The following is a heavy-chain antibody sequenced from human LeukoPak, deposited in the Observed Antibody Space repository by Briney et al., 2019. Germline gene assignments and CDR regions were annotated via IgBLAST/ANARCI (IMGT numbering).Heavy chain of an antibody. CDR3: AKGPLIEVAGTTWDY. CDR2: ISSSSSTK. J-gene: IGHJ4*02. CDR1: GFTFSSYS. V-gene: IGHV3-48*04. Sequence: GGSLRLSCAASGFTFSSYSMNWVRQTPGKGLEWVSYISSSSSTKYYADSVKGRFTISRDNAKNTLYLQMNSLRVEDTAVYYCAKGPLIEVAGTTWDYWGQGTLVTVSS. D-gene: IGHD6-19*01.